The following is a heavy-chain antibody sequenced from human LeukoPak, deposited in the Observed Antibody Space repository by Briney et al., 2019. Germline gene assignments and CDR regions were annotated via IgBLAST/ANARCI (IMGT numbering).Heavy chain of an antibody. CDR3: ASLDY. J-gene: IGHJ4*02. CDR1: GFTFSSSW. Sequence: GGSLRLSCAPSGFTFSSSWMNWVRQAPGKGMESVANIKQDASAKYYVDSVKGRFNISRDNAKNSLDRQMNTLRAEYTDVYYCASLDYWGQGTLVTVSS. CDR2: IKQDASAK. V-gene: IGHV3-7*01.